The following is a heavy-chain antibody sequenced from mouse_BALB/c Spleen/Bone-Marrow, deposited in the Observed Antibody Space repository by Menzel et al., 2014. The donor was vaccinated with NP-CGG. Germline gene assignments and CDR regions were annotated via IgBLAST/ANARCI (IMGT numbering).Heavy chain of an antibody. Sequence: VQLKQSGPDLVKPSQSLSLTCTVTGYSITSGYSWHWIRQFPGNKLEWLGYIHYNGNTDYNPSLRSRISITRDTSKNQFFLQLNSVATEDTATYYCARFYGSYSYWGQGTTLTVSS. D-gene: IGHD1-1*02. CDR2: IHYNGNT. CDR1: GYSITSGYS. CDR3: ARFYGSYSY. J-gene: IGHJ2*01. V-gene: IGHV3-1*02.